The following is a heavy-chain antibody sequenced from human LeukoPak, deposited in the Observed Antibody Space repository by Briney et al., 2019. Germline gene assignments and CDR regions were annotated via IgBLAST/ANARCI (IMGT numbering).Heavy chain of an antibody. CDR3: ARDLFNGSPRFDY. CDR2: INPNTGGT. D-gene: IGHD2-8*01. CDR1: GYTFIAYY. J-gene: IGHJ4*02. Sequence: ASVKVSCKAFGYTFIAYYMHWVRQAPGQGLEWMGYINPNTGGTNYAQKFQGRVTMTRDTSISTAYMELSRLISDDTAVYYCARDLFNGSPRFDYWGQGTLVTVSS. V-gene: IGHV1-2*02.